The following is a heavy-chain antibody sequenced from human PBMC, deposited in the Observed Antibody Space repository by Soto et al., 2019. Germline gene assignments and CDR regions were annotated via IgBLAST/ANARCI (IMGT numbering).Heavy chain of an antibody. D-gene: IGHD2-21*02. Sequence: QVQLVQSGAEVKKPGASVRVSCRASGYTFAGNYIHWVRQAPGKGLEWIGWINPESGDTKFAQRFQGWVTLTRDTSTSTVYMDVPNLRSEDAAVFYCARWTSRGCYDSWGQGNLVIAS. V-gene: IGHV1-2*04. J-gene: IGHJ4*02. CDR2: INPESGDT. CDR3: ARWTSRGCYDS. CDR1: GYTFAGNY.